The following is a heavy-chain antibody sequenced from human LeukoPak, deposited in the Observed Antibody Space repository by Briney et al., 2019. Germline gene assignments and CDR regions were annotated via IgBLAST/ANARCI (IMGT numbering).Heavy chain of an antibody. Sequence: GGSLRLSCAASGITFSSYEMNWVRQAPGRGLEWVSYISSSGSTIYYADSVKGRFTISRDNAKNSLYLQMNSLRAEDTAVYYCARGSTGTTLLGYGMDVWGQGTTVTVSS. J-gene: IGHJ6*02. V-gene: IGHV3-48*03. CDR1: GITFSSYE. CDR3: ARGSTGTTLLGYGMDV. D-gene: IGHD1-7*01. CDR2: ISSSGSTI.